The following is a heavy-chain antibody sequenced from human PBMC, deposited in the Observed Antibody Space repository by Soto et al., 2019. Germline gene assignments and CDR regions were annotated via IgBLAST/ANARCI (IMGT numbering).Heavy chain of an antibody. CDR3: ARGGAPCNWFGP. V-gene: IGHV4-59*11. D-gene: IGHD3-16*01. Sequence: PSETLSLTCTVSGGSINSHYWSWIRQPPGKRLEWLGYIYSSGFTTYNPSLKGRLTISVDTSKNQFSLRLSSVTSADTAVYYCARGGAPCNWFGPWGQGTLVTVSS. CDR2: IYSSGFT. J-gene: IGHJ5*02. CDR1: GGSINSHY.